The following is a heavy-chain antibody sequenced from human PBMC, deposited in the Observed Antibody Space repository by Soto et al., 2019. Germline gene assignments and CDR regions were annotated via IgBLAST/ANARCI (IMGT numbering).Heavy chain of an antibody. D-gene: IGHD3-10*01. V-gene: IGHV4-30-4*01. Sequence: QVQLQESGPGLVKPSQTLSLTCTVSGGSISSGDYYWSWIRQPPGKGLEWIGYIYYSGSTYHNPSLKSRVTISVDTSKNQFSLKLSSVTAADTAVYYCARANSGWFGELNNFDYWGQGTLVTVSS. CDR2: IYYSGST. J-gene: IGHJ4*02. CDR1: GGSISSGDYY. CDR3: ARANSGWFGELNNFDY.